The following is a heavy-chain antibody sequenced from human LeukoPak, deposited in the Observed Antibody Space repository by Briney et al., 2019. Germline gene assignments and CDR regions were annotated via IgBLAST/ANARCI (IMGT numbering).Heavy chain of an antibody. V-gene: IGHV4-39*01. J-gene: IGHJ6*02. CDR1: GGSISSYY. Sequence: PSETLSLTCTVSGGSISSYYWSWIRQPPGKGLEWIGSIYYSGSTSYNPSLKSRVTISVDTSKNQFSLKLNSVTAADTAVYYCASPGRGYDRGYGMDVWGQGTTVTVSS. CDR2: IYYSGST. D-gene: IGHD3-22*01. CDR3: ASPGRGYDRGYGMDV.